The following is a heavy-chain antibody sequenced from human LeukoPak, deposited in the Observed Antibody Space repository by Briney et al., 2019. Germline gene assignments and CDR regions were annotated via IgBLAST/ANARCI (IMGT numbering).Heavy chain of an antibody. V-gene: IGHV4-30-4*01. CDR1: GGSISSGDYY. CDR3: ARDSSSWYSYGMDV. CDR2: IYYSGST. Sequence: SQTLSLTCTVSGGSISSGDYYWSWIRQPPGKDLEWIGYIYYSGSTYYNPSLKSRVTISVDTSKNQFSLELSSVTAADTAVYYCARDSSSWYSYGMDVWGKGTTVTVSS. J-gene: IGHJ6*04. D-gene: IGHD6-13*01.